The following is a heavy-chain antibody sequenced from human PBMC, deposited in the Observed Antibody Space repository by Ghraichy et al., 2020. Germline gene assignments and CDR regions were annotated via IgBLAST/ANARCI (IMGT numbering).Heavy chain of an antibody. CDR2: INQDGRER. D-gene: IGHD4-11*01. Sequence: AASGFTFRNYWMSWVRQAPGKGLEWVANINQDGRERYYVDSVKGRFTISRDNTKTSLYLEMNSLRPEDTAVYYCARGGGVLTTKPIDFWGQGTMVTVSS. J-gene: IGHJ3*01. CDR3: ARGGGVLTTKPIDF. CDR1: GFTFRNYW. V-gene: IGHV3-7*03.